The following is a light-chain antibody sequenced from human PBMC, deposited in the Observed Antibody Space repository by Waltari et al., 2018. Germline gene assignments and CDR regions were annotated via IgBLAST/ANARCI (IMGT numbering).Light chain of an antibody. CDR3: QHVYSYPVT. CDR2: AAS. J-gene: IGKJ4*01. V-gene: IGKV1-9*01. CDR1: KGMSGY. Sequence: IQLTQSQSLLSASVGDRVTFTCRASKGMSGYLAWYQQKPNKAPKLLINAASTLQIGVPSRFSGGKSGTEFTLTISSLQPEDFATYFCQHVYSYPVTFGGGTTLDI.